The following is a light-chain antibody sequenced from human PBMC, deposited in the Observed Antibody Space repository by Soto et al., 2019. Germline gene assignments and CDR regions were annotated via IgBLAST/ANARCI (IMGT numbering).Light chain of an antibody. CDR1: SSDVGGYNY. J-gene: IGLJ1*01. CDR2: DVS. Sequence: QSALTQPASVSGSPGQSITISCTGTSSDVGGYNYVSWYQHHPGKAPKLLIYDVSNRPSGVSNRVSGSKSDNTASLTISGLHPEDEADYYCSSYTNSNTRQIVFGTWTK. V-gene: IGLV2-14*03. CDR3: SSYTNSNTRQIV.